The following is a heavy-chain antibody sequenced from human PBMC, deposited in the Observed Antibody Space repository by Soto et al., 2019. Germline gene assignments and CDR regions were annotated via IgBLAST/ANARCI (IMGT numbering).Heavy chain of an antibody. CDR1: GFTFDDYA. J-gene: IGHJ4*02. D-gene: IGHD3-16*02. CDR2: ISWNSGSI. CDR3: AKGADWASYRHNMYYLDY. V-gene: IGHV3-9*01. Sequence: SLRLSCAASGFTFDDYAMHWVRQAPGKGLEWVSGISWNSGSIGYADSVKGRFTISRDNAKNSLYLQMNSLRAEDTALYYCAKGADWASYRHNMYYLDYWGQGTLVTVSS.